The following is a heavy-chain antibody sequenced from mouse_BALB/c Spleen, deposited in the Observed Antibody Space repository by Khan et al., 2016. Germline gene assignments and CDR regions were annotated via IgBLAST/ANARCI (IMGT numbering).Heavy chain of an antibody. CDR1: DYTFTTYW. D-gene: IGHD1-1*01. CDR3: AREGEYYHGSSGYFDD. Sequence: QVQLQQSGPELAKPGASVKMSCKASDYTFTTYWMHWVKQRPGQGLEWIGYINPSTGSTEYNQRFKDKATLTADKSSRTAYMQLSSLTSEDCVVYYGAREGEYYHGSSGYFDDWGAGTTVTVSS. CDR2: INPSTGST. J-gene: IGHJ1*01. V-gene: IGHV1-7*01.